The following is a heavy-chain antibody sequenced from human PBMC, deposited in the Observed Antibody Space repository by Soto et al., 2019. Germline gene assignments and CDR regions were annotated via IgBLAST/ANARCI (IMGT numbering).Heavy chain of an antibody. CDR3: ERLYDYFDY. Sequence: SETLSLTCTVSGGSITTYYWSWIRQSPGKGLEWIAYIYYSGTTNYNPSLKSRVTISVDTSKNQFSLKLSSVTAADTAVYYCERLYDYFDYWGQGTLVTVSS. V-gene: IGHV4-59*08. CDR2: IYYSGTT. J-gene: IGHJ4*02. CDR1: GGSITTYY.